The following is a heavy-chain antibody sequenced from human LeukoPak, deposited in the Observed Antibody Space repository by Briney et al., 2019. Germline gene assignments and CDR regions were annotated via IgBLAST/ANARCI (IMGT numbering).Heavy chain of an antibody. CDR1: AFSLNAYN. CDR3: VRDRGTYRPIDY. J-gene: IGHJ4*02. Sequence: GGSLRLSCAASAFSLNAYNMNWVRQAPGKGLEWVSSIGYTGTYIYFADSVKGRFTISRDNAQNSLYLQMNSLRAEDTAIYYCVRDRGTYRPIDYWGQGTLVTVSS. V-gene: IGHV3-21*04. CDR2: IGYTGTYI. D-gene: IGHD1-26*01.